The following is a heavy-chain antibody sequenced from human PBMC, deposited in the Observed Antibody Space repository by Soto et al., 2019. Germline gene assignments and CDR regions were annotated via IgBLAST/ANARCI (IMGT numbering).Heavy chain of an antibody. CDR1: GFTFSSYA. CDR3: ARDGPGSFGTIFGVVTAQNYFDY. V-gene: IGHV3-30-3*01. J-gene: IGHJ4*02. Sequence: QVQLVESGGGVVQPGRSLRLSCAASGFTFSSYAMHWVRQAPGKGLEWVAVISYDGSNKYYADSVKGRFTISRDNSKNTLYLQMNSLRAEDTAVYYCARDGPGSFGTIFGVVTAQNYFDYWGQGTLVTVSS. CDR2: ISYDGSNK. D-gene: IGHD3-3*01.